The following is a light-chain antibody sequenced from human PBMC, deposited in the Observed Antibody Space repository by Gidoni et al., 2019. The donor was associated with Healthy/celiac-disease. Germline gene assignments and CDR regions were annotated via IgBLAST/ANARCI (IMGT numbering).Light chain of an antibody. V-gene: IGKV3-11*01. CDR3: QQRSNWPT. CDR2: DAS. CDR1: QSVSSY. Sequence: EIVLTQSPATLSLSPGERATLSCRASQSVSSYLAWYQQKPGQAPRLLIYDASNRATGIPARFSGSWSGTDFTLTISSLEPEDFAVYYCQQRSNWPTFGGXTKVEIK. J-gene: IGKJ4*01.